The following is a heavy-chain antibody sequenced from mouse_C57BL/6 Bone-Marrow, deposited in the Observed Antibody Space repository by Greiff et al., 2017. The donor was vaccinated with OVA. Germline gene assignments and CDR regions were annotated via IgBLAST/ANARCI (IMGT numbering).Heavy chain of an antibody. J-gene: IGHJ3*01. CDR2: IYPGSGNT. D-gene: IGHD2-1*01. V-gene: IGHV1-76*01. CDR1: GYTFTDYY. Sequence: VQLQQSGAELVRPGASVKLSCKASGYTFTDYYINWVKQRPGQGLEWIARIYPGSGNTYYNEKFKGKATLTAEKSSSTAYMQLSSLTSEDSAVYFCASGNYVGFAYWGQGTLVTVSA. CDR3: ASGNYVGFAY.